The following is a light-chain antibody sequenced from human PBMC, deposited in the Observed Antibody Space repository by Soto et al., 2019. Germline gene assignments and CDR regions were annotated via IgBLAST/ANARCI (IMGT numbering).Light chain of an antibody. CDR2: GAS. CDR3: QQYGDWPPET. Sequence: DIVLTQSPGTLSLSPGERATLSCRASQSVSSYFAWFQQKPGQAPRLLIYGASTRATGIPDRFSGSGSGTEFTLSISSLQSEDVAVYYCQQYGDWPPETFGQGTKLEI. J-gene: IGKJ2*01. V-gene: IGKV3D-15*01. CDR1: QSVSSY.